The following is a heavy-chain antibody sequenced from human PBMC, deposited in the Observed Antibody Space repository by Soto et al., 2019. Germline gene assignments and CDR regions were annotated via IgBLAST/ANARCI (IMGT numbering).Heavy chain of an antibody. Sequence: ASVKVSCKASGGTFSSYAMHWVRQAPGQRLEWMGWINAGNGNTKYSQKFQGRVTITRDTSASTAYMELSSLRSEDTAVYYCARESGDIVLVPPATEDYGMDVWGQGTTVTVSS. CDR1: GGTFSSYA. V-gene: IGHV1-3*01. CDR3: ARESGDIVLVPPATEDYGMDV. CDR2: INAGNGNT. J-gene: IGHJ6*02. D-gene: IGHD2-2*01.